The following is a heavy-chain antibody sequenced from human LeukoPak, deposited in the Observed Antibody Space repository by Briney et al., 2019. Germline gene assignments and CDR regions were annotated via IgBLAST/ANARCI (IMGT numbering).Heavy chain of an antibody. CDR3: ARGDTSMLTGIDY. V-gene: IGHV4-30-4*08. Sequence: SETLSLTCTVSGGSISSGDYHWSWIRQPPGKGLEWIGYIYYSGSTYYNPSLKSRVTISVDTSKNQFFLNQRSATAADTAVYYCARGDTSMLTGIDYWGQGTLVTVSS. CDR2: IYYSGST. J-gene: IGHJ4*02. D-gene: IGHD5-18*01. CDR1: GGSISSGDYH.